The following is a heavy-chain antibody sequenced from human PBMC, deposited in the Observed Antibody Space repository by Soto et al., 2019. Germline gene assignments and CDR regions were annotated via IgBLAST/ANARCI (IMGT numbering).Heavy chain of an antibody. CDR2: IYHSGNT. Sequence: QVQLQESGPGLVKPSETLSLTCSVSGGSISSYYWSWIRQPPGKGLEWLGYIYHSGNTNYNSSLKSRVTISVDTSKTQISLKLSSVTAADTAVYYCARGSRYSYGYDVHYYYYMDVWGRGTTVTVSS. CDR1: GGSISSYY. V-gene: IGHV4-59*01. D-gene: IGHD5-18*01. J-gene: IGHJ6*03. CDR3: ARGSRYSYGYDVHYYYYMDV.